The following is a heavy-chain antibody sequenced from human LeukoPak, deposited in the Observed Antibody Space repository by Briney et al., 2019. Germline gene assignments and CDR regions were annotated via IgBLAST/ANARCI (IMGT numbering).Heavy chain of an antibody. CDR1: GFTFSSYG. D-gene: IGHD6-19*01. V-gene: IGHV3-30*03. Sequence: QTGGSLRLSCAASGFTFSSYGMHWVRQAPGKGLEWVAVISYDGSTKYYADSVKGRFTISRDNSKNTLNLQMNSLRAEDTAVYYCARGVAGTSPNDYWGQGTLVTVSS. CDR2: ISYDGSTK. CDR3: ARGVAGTSPNDY. J-gene: IGHJ4*02.